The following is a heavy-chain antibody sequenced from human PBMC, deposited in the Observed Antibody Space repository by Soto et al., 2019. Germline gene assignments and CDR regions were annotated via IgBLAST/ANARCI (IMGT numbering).Heavy chain of an antibody. D-gene: IGHD3-9*01. Sequence: GASVKVSCKATGYTFTTSDINWVRQAAGQGLEWMGWVNPKSGNTGYAQKFQDRVSMTRDTTISTAYMELSSLRSEDTAVYYCARGKYYEILSDNYKPQFPDYWGQGTLVTVSS. CDR1: GYTFTTSD. CDR2: VNPKSGNT. V-gene: IGHV1-8*01. J-gene: IGHJ4*02. CDR3: ARGKYYEILSDNYKPQFPDY.